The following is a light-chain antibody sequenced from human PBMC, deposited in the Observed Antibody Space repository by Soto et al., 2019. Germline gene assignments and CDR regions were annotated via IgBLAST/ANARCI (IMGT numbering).Light chain of an antibody. CDR2: KAS. J-gene: IGKJ2*01. Sequence: DIQMTQSPSTLSASVRDRATITCRASQTINSWLAWYQQRPGKAPRLLIYKASTLESGVPSRFSGSGSGTEFTLTISSLQPDDFATYYCQQYDSIPHTFGQGTKLEIK. CDR1: QTINSW. CDR3: QQYDSIPHT. V-gene: IGKV1-5*03.